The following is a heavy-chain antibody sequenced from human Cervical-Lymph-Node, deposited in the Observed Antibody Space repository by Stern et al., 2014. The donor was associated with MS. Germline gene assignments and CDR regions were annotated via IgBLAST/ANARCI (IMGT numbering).Heavy chain of an antibody. Sequence: QMQLVQSGAEVKKPGSSVKVSCKASGGTFSSYAISWVRQAPGQGLEWMGGIIPIFGTANYAQKFQGRVTITADESTSTAYMELSSLRSEDTAVYYCARPTTDSSGYYYYYGMDVWGQGTTVTVSS. CDR1: GGTFSSYA. CDR3: ARPTTDSSGYYYYYGMDV. V-gene: IGHV1-69*01. J-gene: IGHJ6*02. CDR2: IIPIFGTA. D-gene: IGHD3-22*01.